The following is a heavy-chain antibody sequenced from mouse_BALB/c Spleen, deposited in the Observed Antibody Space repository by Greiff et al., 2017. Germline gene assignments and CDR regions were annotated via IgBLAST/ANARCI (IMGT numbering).Heavy chain of an antibody. CDR3: AKGYYGSSQSFDY. CDR1: GYSFTGYT. D-gene: IGHD1-1*01. CDR2: INPYNGGT. Sequence: VQLQQSGPELVKPGASMKISCKASGYSFTGYTMNWVKQSHGKNLEWIGLINPYNGGTSYNQKFKGKATLTVDKSSSTAYMELLSLTSEDSAVYYCAKGYYGSSQSFDYWGQGTTLTVSS. V-gene: IGHV1-18*01. J-gene: IGHJ2*01.